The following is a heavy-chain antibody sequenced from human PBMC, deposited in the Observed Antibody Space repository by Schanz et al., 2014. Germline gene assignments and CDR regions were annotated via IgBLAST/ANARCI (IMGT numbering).Heavy chain of an antibody. D-gene: IGHD1-7*01. Sequence: VQLVESGGGVVQPGGSLRLSCAASGFTFSIHYMSWVRQAPGKGLEWVANIKQDGSEKFYVDSVKGRFTISRDNAKNALYLQMNSLRAEDTAVYYCAKGRMTATNFFDSWGQGTLVTVSS. J-gene: IGHJ4*02. CDR2: IKQDGSEK. CDR1: GFTFSIHY. CDR3: AKGRMTATNFFDS. V-gene: IGHV3-7*01.